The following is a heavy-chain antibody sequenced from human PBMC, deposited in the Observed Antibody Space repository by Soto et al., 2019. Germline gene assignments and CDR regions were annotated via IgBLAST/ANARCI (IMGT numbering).Heavy chain of an antibody. J-gene: IGHJ6*02. V-gene: IGHV1-18*04. CDR2: ISAYNDNT. D-gene: IGHD1-1*01. Sequence: GASVKVSCKASGYAFTSFGIIWVRHAPGQGLEWMGWISAYNDNTNYAQKFQDRVTMTTDTSTSTAYMELRSLRSDDTAVYYCVRENWNYDYYYGMDVWGQGTTVTVSS. CDR1: GYAFTSFG. CDR3: VRENWNYDYYYGMDV.